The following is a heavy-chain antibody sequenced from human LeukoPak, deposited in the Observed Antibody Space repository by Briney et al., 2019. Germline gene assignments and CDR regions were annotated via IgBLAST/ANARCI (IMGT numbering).Heavy chain of an antibody. D-gene: IGHD2-2*01. CDR3: ARWGIVVVPAAIPYYYMDV. J-gene: IGHJ6*03. CDR2: ISSSSSYI. V-gene: IGHV3-21*01. Sequence: GGSLRLSCAASGFTFSSYSMNWVRQAPGKGLEWVSSISSSSSYIYYADSVKGRFTISRDNAKNSLYLQMSSLRAEDTAVYYCARWGIVVVPAAIPYYYMDVWGKGTTVTVSS. CDR1: GFTFSSYS.